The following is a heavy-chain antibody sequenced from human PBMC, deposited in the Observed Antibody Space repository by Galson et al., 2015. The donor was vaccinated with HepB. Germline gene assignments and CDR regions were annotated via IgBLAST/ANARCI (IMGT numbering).Heavy chain of an antibody. Sequence: SLRLSCAASTFIFSTYSMSWVRQAPGKGLEWISYISSGSTTIYYADSVKGRFTISRDNAKNSLYLQMNSLRAEDTAVYYCARAMRGYQNGAFDYWGQGTLVTVSS. CDR1: TFIFSTYS. D-gene: IGHD3-22*01. V-gene: IGHV3-48*04. CDR3: ARAMRGYQNGAFDY. J-gene: IGHJ4*02. CDR2: ISSGSTTI.